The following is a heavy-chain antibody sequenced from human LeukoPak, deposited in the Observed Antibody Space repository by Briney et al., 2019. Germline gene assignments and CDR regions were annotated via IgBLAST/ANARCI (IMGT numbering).Heavy chain of an antibody. J-gene: IGHJ3*02. CDR2: ISYEGSNK. CDR3: AREALGCSSTSCFDAFDI. V-gene: IGHV3-30*03. D-gene: IGHD2-2*01. CDR1: GFTFSSYG. Sequence: GRSLRLSCQASGFTFSSYGMHWVRQAPGKGLEWVAVISYEGSNKYYADSVKDRLTIHRDKSKNTLYLQMNSLRAEDTAVYYCAREALGCSSTSCFDAFDIWGQGTMVTVSS.